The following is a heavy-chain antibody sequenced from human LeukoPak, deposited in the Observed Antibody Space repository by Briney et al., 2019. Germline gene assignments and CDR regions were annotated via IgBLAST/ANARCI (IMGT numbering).Heavy chain of an antibody. Sequence: DPGRSLRLSCAASGFTFSSYGMHWVRQAPGKGLEWVAVISYDGSNKYYADSVKGRFTISRDNSKNTLYLQMNSLRAEDTAVYYCAGYYDFWSGVNWGQGTLVTVSS. V-gene: IGHV3-30*03. CDR1: GFTFSSYG. D-gene: IGHD3-3*01. CDR3: AGYYDFWSGVN. CDR2: ISYDGSNK. J-gene: IGHJ4*02.